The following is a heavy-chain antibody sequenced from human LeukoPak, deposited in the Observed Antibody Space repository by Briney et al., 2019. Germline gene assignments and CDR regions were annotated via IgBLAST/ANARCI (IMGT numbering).Heavy chain of an antibody. Sequence: SETLPLTCTVSGGSLTGYYRRWIRQPPGKGLECIGYIYYTETTIYNPSLKSRVTISVDTSNNQFSLKLSSATAADTAVYYCARLASGQAFDFWGQGTMVTVSS. V-gene: IGHV4-59*01. CDR1: GGSLTGYY. CDR3: ARLASGQAFDF. J-gene: IGHJ3*01. CDR2: IYYTETT. D-gene: IGHD3-10*01.